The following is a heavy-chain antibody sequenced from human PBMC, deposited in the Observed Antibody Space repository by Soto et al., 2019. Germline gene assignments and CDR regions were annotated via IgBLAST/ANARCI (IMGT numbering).Heavy chain of an antibody. CDR1: GFTFGSYS. J-gene: IGHJ6*03. CDR2: ILSSSGVI. Sequence: EVQLVESGGGLVQPGGSLRLSCAASGFTFGSYSMNWVRQAPGTGLEWVSFILSSSGVIYYADSVKGRFTISRDNAKNSLYLQMNSLRAEDTAVYYCARALRAPLVATAMPYYMDVWGKGTTVTVSS. CDR3: ARALRAPLVATAMPYYMDV. D-gene: IGHD2-21*02. V-gene: IGHV3-48*01.